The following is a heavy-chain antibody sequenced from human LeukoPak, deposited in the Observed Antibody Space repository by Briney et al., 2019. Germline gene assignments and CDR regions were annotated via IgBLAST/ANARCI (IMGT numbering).Heavy chain of an antibody. CDR3: AKDRGGYSDYDLTY. CDR1: GFTFSSYA. V-gene: IGHV3-23*01. CDR2: ISGSGGST. D-gene: IGHD5-12*01. J-gene: IGHJ4*02. Sequence: GGSLRPSCAASGFTFSSYAMSWVRQAPGKGLEWVSGISGSGGSTYYADSVKGRFTISRDNSKNTLYLQMNTLRAEDTAVYYCAKDRGGYSDYDLTYWGQGTLVTVSS.